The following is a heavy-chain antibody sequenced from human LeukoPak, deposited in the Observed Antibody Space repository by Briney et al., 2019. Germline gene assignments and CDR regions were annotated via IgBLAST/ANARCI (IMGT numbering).Heavy chain of an antibody. CDR3: ARGFYVRYYDSSGYYPKSFDY. D-gene: IGHD3-22*01. CDR2: INHSGST. V-gene: IGHV4-34*01. CDR1: GGSFSGYY. J-gene: IGHJ4*02. Sequence: SETLSLTCAVYGGSFSGYYWSWIRQPPGKGLEWIGEINHSGSTNYNPSLKSRVTISVDTSKNQFSLKLSSVTAADMVVYYCARGFYVRYYDSSGYYPKSFDYWGQGTLVTVSS.